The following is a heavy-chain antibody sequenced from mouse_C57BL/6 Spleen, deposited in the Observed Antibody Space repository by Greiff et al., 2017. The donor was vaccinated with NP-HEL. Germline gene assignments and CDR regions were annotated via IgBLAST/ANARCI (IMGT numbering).Heavy chain of an antibody. CDR3: ARDRALRAMDY. CDR2: ISDGGSYT. J-gene: IGHJ4*01. V-gene: IGHV5-4*01. Sequence: DVQLVESGGGLVKPGGSLKLSCAASGFTFSSYAMSWVRQTPEKRLEWVATISDGGSYTYYPDNVKGRFTISRDNAKNNLYLQMSHLKSEDTAMYYCARDRALRAMDYWGQGTSVTVSS. D-gene: IGHD2-12*01. CDR1: GFTFSSYA.